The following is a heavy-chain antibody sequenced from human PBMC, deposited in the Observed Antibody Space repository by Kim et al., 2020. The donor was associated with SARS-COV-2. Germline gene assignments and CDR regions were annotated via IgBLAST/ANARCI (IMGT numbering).Heavy chain of an antibody. CDR2: IYYSGST. CDR3: ARIGRRNYYYYGMDV. Sequence: SETLSLTCTVSGGSISSYYWSWIRQPPGKGLEWIGYIYYSGSTNYNPSLKSRVTISVDTSKSQFSLKLSSVTAADTAVYYCARIGRRNYYYYGMDVWGQGTTVTVSS. J-gene: IGHJ6*02. CDR1: GGSISSYY. V-gene: IGHV4-59*01.